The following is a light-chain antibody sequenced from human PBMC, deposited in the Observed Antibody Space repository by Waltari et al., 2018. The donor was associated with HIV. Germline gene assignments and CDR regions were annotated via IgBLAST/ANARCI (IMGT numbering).Light chain of an antibody. CDR3: QSYDSSLSGSVV. CDR1: SSNIGAGYD. CDR2: GNS. V-gene: IGLV1-40*01. Sequence: QSVLTQPPSVSGAPGQRVTISCTGSSSNIGAGYDVHWYQQLPGTAPNPLIYGNSYRPSGVPDRFSGSKSGTSASLAITGLQAEDEADYYCQSYDSSLSGSVVFGGGTKLTVL. J-gene: IGLJ2*01.